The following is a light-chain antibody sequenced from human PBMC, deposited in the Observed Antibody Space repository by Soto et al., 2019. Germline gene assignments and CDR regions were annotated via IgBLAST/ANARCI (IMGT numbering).Light chain of an antibody. Sequence: DIQITQSPSTLSSSVLDRFTITCRASQSISSWLAWYQQKPGKAPKLLIYKASSLESGVPSRFSGSGSGTEFTLTISSLQPDDFATYYCQQYNSYSLTFGQGTKVDI. V-gene: IGKV1-5*03. CDR2: KAS. CDR1: QSISSW. CDR3: QQYNSYSLT. J-gene: IGKJ1*01.